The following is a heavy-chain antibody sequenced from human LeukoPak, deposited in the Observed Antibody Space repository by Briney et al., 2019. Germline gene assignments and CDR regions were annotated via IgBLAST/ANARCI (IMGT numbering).Heavy chain of an antibody. Sequence: GGSLRLSCAASGFTFSSYGMHWVRQAPGKGLEWVAVISYDGSNKYYADSVKGRFTISRDNSKNTLYLQMNSLRAEDTAVYYCAKDRRALYSIAAAGTSDYWGQGTLVTVSS. V-gene: IGHV3-30*18. CDR1: GFTFSSYG. CDR3: AKDRRALYSIAAAGTSDY. J-gene: IGHJ4*02. D-gene: IGHD6-13*01. CDR2: ISYDGSNK.